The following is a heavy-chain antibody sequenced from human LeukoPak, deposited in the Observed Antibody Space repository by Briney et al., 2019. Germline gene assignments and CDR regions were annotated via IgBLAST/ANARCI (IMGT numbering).Heavy chain of an antibody. V-gene: IGHV3-66*01. Sequence: GGSLRLSCAASGFTVSSNYMSWVRQAPGKGLDWVSVIYSGGSTYYADSVKCRFTISRDNSKNTLYLQMNRLRDDETAVYYCVRGVGVSRFNYLDSWGQGTLVIVSS. CDR3: VRGVGVSRFNYLDS. CDR2: IYSGGST. J-gene: IGHJ4*02. CDR1: GFTVSSNY. D-gene: IGHD6-13*01.